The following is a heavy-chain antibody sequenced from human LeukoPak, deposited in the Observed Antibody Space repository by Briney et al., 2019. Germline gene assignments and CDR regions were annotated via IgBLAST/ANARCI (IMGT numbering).Heavy chain of an antibody. D-gene: IGHD4-23*01. J-gene: IGHJ6*02. CDR2: ISSSGSTI. Sequence: GGSLRLSCAASGFTFSSYSMNWVRQAPGKGLEWVSYISSSGSTIYYADSVKGRFTISRDNAKNSLYLQMNSLRDEDTAVYYCARDQGGNSFDYYYGMDVWGQGTTVTVSS. V-gene: IGHV3-48*02. CDR3: ARDQGGNSFDYYYGMDV. CDR1: GFTFSSYS.